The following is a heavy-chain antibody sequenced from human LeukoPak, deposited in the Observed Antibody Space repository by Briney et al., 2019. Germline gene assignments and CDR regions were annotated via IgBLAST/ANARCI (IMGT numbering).Heavy chain of an antibody. J-gene: IGHJ4*02. CDR2: ISGSGGST. CDR1: GFTFSSYA. Sequence: GGSLRLSCAASGFTFSSYAMRWVRQAPGKGLEWVSAISGSGGSTYYADSVKGRFTISRDNSKNTLYLQMNSLRAEDTAVYYCAMAGSGSYYNNPEFDYWGQGTLVTVSS. CDR3: AMAGSGSYYNNPEFDY. V-gene: IGHV3-23*01. D-gene: IGHD3-10*01.